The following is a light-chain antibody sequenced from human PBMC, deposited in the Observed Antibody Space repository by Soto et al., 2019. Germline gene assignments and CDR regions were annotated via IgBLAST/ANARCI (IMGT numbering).Light chain of an antibody. J-gene: IGKJ3*01. Sequence: IVLTQSPATLSVSPGDRATLFCRASQSVSSNLAWYQQTPGQAPRLLIYDASTRATGIPARFSGSGSGIEFTLTISSLQSEDFAVYCCQQYNSWPIFTFGPGTKVAIK. CDR2: DAS. V-gene: IGKV3-15*01. CDR3: QQYNSWPIFT. CDR1: QSVSSN.